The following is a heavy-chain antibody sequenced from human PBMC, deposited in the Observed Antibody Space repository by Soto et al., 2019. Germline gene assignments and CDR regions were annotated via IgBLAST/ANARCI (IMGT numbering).Heavy chain of an antibody. Sequence: SETLSLTCTVSGGSISSYYWSWIRQPPGKGLEWIGYIYYSGSTNYNPSLKSRVTISVDTSKNQFSLKLSSVTAADTAVYYCARTRFAADAFDIWGQGTMVTVSS. CDR1: GGSISSYY. J-gene: IGHJ3*02. CDR2: IYYSGST. CDR3: ARTRFAADAFDI. D-gene: IGHD3-3*01. V-gene: IGHV4-59*08.